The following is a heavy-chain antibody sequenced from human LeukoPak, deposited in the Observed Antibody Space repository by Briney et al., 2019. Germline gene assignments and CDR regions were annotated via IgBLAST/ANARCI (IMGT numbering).Heavy chain of an antibody. CDR3: ARGVYYYESSGLDY. Sequence: SETLSLTCAVYGGSFGGYYWSWIRQSPGKGLEWIGEINHSGSTNYNPSLKSRVTISVGTSKKQFSLKLSSVTAADTAVYYCARGVYYYESSGLDYWGQGTLVTVSS. D-gene: IGHD3-22*01. CDR1: GGSFGGYY. V-gene: IGHV4-34*01. J-gene: IGHJ4*02. CDR2: INHSGST.